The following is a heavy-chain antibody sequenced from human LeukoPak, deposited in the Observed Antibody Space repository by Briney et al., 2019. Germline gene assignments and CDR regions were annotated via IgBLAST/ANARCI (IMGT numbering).Heavy chain of an antibody. J-gene: IGHJ4*02. D-gene: IGHD5-18*01. CDR1: GGTFSSYA. CDR2: IIPIFDTA. CDR3: ARELGNSYGWNGENY. V-gene: IGHV1-69*13. Sequence: ASVKDYCVASGGTFSSYAICWVRQAPGQGLEWMGGIIPIFDTANYAQKFQGRVTITADESTSTAYMELSSLRSEDTAVYYWARELGNSYGWNGENYWGEATVVTVSS.